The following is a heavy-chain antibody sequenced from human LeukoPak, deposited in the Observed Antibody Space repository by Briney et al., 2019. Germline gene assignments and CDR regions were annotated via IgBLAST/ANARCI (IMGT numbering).Heavy chain of an antibody. V-gene: IGHV4-34*01. J-gene: IGHJ4*02. CDR3: AARVRYAAFDY. CDR2: INHSGST. D-gene: IGHD1-1*01. Sequence: PSETLSLTCAVYSGSFRGYYWSWIRQPPGKGLEWIGEINHSGSTNYNPSLKSRVTISVDTSKNQFSLKLSSVTAADTAVYYCAARVRYAAFDYWGQGTLVTVSS. CDR1: SGSFRGYY.